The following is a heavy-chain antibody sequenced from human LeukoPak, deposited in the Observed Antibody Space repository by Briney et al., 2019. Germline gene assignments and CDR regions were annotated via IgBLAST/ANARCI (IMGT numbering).Heavy chain of an antibody. CDR3: AKEDYGDY. J-gene: IGHJ4*02. Sequence: SCKASGGTFSSYAINWIRQAPGQGLEWVSAISGSGGSTYYADSVKGRFTISRDNSKNTLYMQMNRLRDENTAVYFCAKEDYGDYWGQGTLVTVPS. CDR2: ISGSGGST. CDR1: GGTFSSYA. V-gene: IGHV3-23*01.